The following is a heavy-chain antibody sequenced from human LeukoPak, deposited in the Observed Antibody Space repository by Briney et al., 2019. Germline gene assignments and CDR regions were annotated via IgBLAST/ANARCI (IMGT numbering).Heavy chain of an antibody. V-gene: IGHV3-21*06. CDR3: ARDRGARGRGLA. Sequence: PGGSLRLSCTASGLTFSSYGMNWVRQAPGKGLEWVSSISDTSDISYADSVKGRFTVSRDNAKSSVFLQMNSLRVEDTAVYYCARDRGARGRGLAWGQGTLVSVSS. CDR1: GLTFSSYG. CDR2: ISDTSDI. D-gene: IGHD3-10*01. J-gene: IGHJ4*02.